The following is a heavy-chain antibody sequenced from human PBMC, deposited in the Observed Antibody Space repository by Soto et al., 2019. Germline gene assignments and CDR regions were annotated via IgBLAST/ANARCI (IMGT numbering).Heavy chain of an antibody. Sequence: TSVKVSCTASGDNFADYGINWVRQAPGKGLEWMGGFDPEDGETIYAQKFQGRVTMTEDTSTDTAYMELSSLRSEDTAVYYCATLLRSSWYIYFDYWGRGTLVTVSS. D-gene: IGHD6-13*01. CDR3: ATLLRSSWYIYFDY. CDR1: GDNFADYG. J-gene: IGHJ4*02. V-gene: IGHV1-24*01. CDR2: FDPEDGET.